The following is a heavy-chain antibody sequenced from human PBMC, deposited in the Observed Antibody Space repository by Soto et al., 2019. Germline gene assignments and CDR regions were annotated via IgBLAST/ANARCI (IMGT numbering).Heavy chain of an antibody. Sequence: ASVKVSCKASGYTFTSYDINWVRQATGQGLEWMGWMNPNSGNTGYAQKFQGRVTMTRNTSISTAYMEPSSLRSEDTAVYYCARVARTTIFGVVPDFDYWGQGTLVTVSS. J-gene: IGHJ4*02. CDR2: MNPNSGNT. D-gene: IGHD3-3*01. V-gene: IGHV1-8*01. CDR1: GYTFTSYD. CDR3: ARVARTTIFGVVPDFDY.